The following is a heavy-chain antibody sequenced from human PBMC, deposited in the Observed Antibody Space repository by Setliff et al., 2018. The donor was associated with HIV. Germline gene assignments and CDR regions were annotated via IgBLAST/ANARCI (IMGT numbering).Heavy chain of an antibody. J-gene: IGHJ3*02. CDR2: IHYSGAT. V-gene: IGHV4-61*05. CDR3: ARHSPNVGVRGDAFDI. Sequence: ASETLSLTCTVSAGSIRSSTYYWAWIRQPPGKGLEWIGYIHYSGATNYNPSLKSRVTISLDTSRTQFSLRLSSVTAADTAVYYCARHSPNVGVRGDAFDIWGQGTVVTVSS. CDR1: AGSIRSSTYY. D-gene: IGHD2-8*01.